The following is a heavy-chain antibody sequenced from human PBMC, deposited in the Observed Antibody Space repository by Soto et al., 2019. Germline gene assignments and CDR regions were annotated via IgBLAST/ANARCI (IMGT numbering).Heavy chain of an antibody. CDR2: IIPIFGTA. D-gene: IGHD6-13*01. CDR1: GGTFSSYA. J-gene: IGHJ6*02. Sequence: QVQLVQSGAEVKKPGSSVKVSCKASGGTFSSYAISWVRQAPGQGLEWMGGIIPIFGTANYAQKFQGRVTITADESMSTAYMELSSLRSEDTAVYYCARVNGSSWYGYYYYGMDVWGQGTTVTVSS. V-gene: IGHV1-69*01. CDR3: ARVNGSSWYGYYYYGMDV.